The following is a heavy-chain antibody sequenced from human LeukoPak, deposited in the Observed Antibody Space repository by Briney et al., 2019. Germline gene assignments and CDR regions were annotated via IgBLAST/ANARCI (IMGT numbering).Heavy chain of an antibody. J-gene: IGHJ3*02. V-gene: IGHV3-23*01. CDR2: ISGSGGTK. CDR3: AKDRGGDFYDAFDI. Sequence: GGSLRLSCVTSGFTFSSYAMSWVRQAPGKGLEWVSGISGSGGTKYYADSVKGRFTISRDNSKNILYLQMNSLRAEDTAVYYCAKDRGGDFYDAFDIWGQGTLVTVAS. D-gene: IGHD2-21*01. CDR1: GFTFSSYA.